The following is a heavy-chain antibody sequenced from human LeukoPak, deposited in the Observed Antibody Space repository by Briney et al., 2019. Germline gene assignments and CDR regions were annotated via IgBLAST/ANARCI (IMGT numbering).Heavy chain of an antibody. CDR2: ISNDGSSK. Sequence: PGGSLRLSCAASKFTFSTYDMHWVRQAPGKGLEWVAVISNDGSSKYYADSVKGRFTISRDNSKNTLYVQMNSLRTEDTAIYYCAKGPDSSGYYSLDYWGQGTLVTVS. CDR3: AKGPDSSGYYSLDY. CDR1: KFTFSTYD. D-gene: IGHD3-22*01. V-gene: IGHV3-30*18. J-gene: IGHJ4*02.